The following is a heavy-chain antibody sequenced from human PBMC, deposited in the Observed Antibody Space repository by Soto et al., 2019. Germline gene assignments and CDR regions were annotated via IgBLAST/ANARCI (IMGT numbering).Heavy chain of an antibody. Sequence: QLQLQESGPGLVKPSETLSLSCTVSGGSITSSSYWGWISQPPGKGLEWIGSIYNTGNTYYNPSPKGRVTISADPSTNQCSLILSAVTASGTAVYYCRSSSRYSTDVWGQGTTVYVSS. CDR2: IYNTGNT. CDR3: RSSSRYSTDV. V-gene: IGHV4-39*01. CDR1: GGSITSSSY. J-gene: IGHJ6*02. D-gene: IGHD6-13*01.